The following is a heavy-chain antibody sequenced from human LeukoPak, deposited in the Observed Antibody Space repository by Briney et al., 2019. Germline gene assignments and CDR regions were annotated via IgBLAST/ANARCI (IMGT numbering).Heavy chain of an antibody. D-gene: IGHD6-13*01. CDR1: GFSLSTSGMR. V-gene: IGHV2-70*04. CDR3: ARIRSSSWAYYFDY. CDR2: IDWDDDK. J-gene: IGHJ4*02. Sequence: ESGPTLVNPTQTLTLTCTLSGFSLSTSGMRVSWIRQPPGKALEWLARIDWDDDKFYSTSLKTRLTISKDTSKNQVVLTMTNMDPVDTATYYCARIRSSSWAYYFDYWGQGTLVTVSS.